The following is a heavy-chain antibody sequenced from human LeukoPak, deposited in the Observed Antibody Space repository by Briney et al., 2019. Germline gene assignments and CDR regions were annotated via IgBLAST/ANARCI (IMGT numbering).Heavy chain of an antibody. CDR3: AKDRDDPRPDY. Sequence: GRSLRLSCAASGFTSDDYAMHWVRQAPGKGLEWVSAISGSGGSTYYADSVKGRFTISRDNSKNTLYLQMNSPRAEDTAVYYCAKDRDDPRPDYWGQGTLVTVSS. CDR1: GFTSDDYA. D-gene: IGHD3-10*01. V-gene: IGHV3-23*01. J-gene: IGHJ4*02. CDR2: ISGSGGST.